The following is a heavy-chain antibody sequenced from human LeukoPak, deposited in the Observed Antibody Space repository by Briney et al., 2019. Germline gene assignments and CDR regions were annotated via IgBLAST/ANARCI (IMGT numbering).Heavy chain of an antibody. J-gene: IGHJ4*02. CDR2: IWYDGSNK. V-gene: IGHV3-33*01. D-gene: IGHD6-13*01. CDR1: GFTFGSYG. Sequence: GGSLRLSCAASGFTFGSYGMHWVRQAPGKGLEWVAVIWYDGSNKYYADSVKGRFTISRDNSKNTLYLQMNSLRAEDAAVYHCARGGLGYSGVDYIDYWGQGTLVTVSS. CDR3: ARGGLGYSGVDYIDY.